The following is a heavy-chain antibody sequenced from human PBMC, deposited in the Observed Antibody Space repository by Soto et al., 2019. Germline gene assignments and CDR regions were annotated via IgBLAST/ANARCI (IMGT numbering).Heavy chain of an antibody. J-gene: IGHJ6*02. V-gene: IGHV3-7*01. CDR1: GFTFSSYW. Sequence: EVQLVESGGGLVQPWGSLRLSCAASGFTFSSYWMSWVRQAPVKGLEWVGNIKQDGSEKNYVDFMEGRFTISSANADNSLYLQMNRLRAEDTAVYYCARIASAGSGGAVLGQGTTVVVS. D-gene: IGHD6-13*01. CDR3: ARIASAGSGGAV. CDR2: IKQDGSEK.